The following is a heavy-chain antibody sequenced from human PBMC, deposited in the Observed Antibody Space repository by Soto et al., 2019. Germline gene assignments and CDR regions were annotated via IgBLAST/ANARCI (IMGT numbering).Heavy chain of an antibody. Sequence: SETLSLTCTVYGGSFSGFYWSWIRQPPGKGLEWIGEINHSGSTNYNPSLKSRVTISVDTSKNQFSLKLSSVTAADTAVYYCARDRRRRTTVRGVSLWFEPWGQGTLVNVSS. V-gene: IGHV4-34*01. CDR3: ARDRRRRTTVRGVSLWFEP. CDR1: GGSFSGFY. CDR2: INHSGST. D-gene: IGHD3-10*01. J-gene: IGHJ5*02.